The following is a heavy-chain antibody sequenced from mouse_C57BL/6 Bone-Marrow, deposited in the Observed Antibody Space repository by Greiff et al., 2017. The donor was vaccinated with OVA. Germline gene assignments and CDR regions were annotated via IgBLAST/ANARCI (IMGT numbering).Heavy chain of an antibody. J-gene: IGHJ1*03. V-gene: IGHV14-4*01. CDR2: IDPENGDT. CDR3: TRGYFDV. Sequence: EVQLQQSGAELVRPGASVKLSCTASGFNIKDDYMHWVKQRPEQGLEWIGWIDPENGDTEYASKFQGTATIPADPSSNTAYLQLSSLTSEDTAVYYCTRGYFDVWGTGTTVTVSS. CDR1: GFNIKDDY.